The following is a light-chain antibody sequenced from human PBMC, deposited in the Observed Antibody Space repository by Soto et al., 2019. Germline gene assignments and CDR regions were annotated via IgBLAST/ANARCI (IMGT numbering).Light chain of an antibody. V-gene: IGLV2-23*01. CDR3: CSYAGSSFYV. CDR1: RGDVGGYNL. CDR2: EGS. Sequence: QSVLTQPASVSGSPGQSITISCPGTRGDVGGYNLVSWYQQHPGKAPKLMIYEGSKRPSGVSNPFSGSKSGNTASLTISGLQAEDEADYYCCSYAGSSFYVFGTGTKVTVL. J-gene: IGLJ1*01.